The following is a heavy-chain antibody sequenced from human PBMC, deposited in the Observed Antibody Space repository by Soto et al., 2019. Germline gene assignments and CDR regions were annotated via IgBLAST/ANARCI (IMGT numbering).Heavy chain of an antibody. J-gene: IGHJ4*02. CDR2: INPNSGGT. CDR3: ARANSGDDDEFDY. D-gene: IGHD5-12*01. V-gene: IGHV1-2*02. Sequence: GASVKVSCKASGYTFTGYYMHWVRQAPGQGLEWMGWINPNSGGTDYPQKFQGRVTMTRDSSITTAYMELSSLRSDDTAVYYCARANSGDDDEFDYWGQGTQVTVSS. CDR1: GYTFTGYY.